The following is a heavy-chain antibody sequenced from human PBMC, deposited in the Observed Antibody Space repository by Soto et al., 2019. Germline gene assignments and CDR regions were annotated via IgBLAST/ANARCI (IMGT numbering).Heavy chain of an antibody. V-gene: IGHV3-30-3*01. J-gene: IGHJ6*02. D-gene: IGHD3-22*01. CDR2: ISYDGSNK. CDR1: GFTFSSYA. CDR3: ARDRNYYDSSKSREYYYGMDG. Sequence: GGSLRLSCAASGFTFSSYAMHWVRQAPGKGLEWVAVISYDGSNKYYADSVKGRFTISRDNSKNTLYLQMNSLRAEDTAVYYCARDRNYYDSSKSREYYYGMDGWGQGTTVTVSS.